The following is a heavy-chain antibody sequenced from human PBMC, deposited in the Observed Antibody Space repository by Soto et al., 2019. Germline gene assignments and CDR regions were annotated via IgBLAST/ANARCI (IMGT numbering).Heavy chain of an antibody. CDR3: TTDWGSGTHYARAFDV. Sequence: PGGSLRLSCAASGFAFKYARMTWVRQAPGKGLEWVGHIRSNIDGATTAYAAPVKGRFTISRDESKNTVDLQMNSLITEDTAVYYCTTDWGSGTHYARAFDVWGQGPMVTVSS. CDR2: IRSNIDGATT. D-gene: IGHD3-16*01. CDR1: GFAFKYAR. V-gene: IGHV3-15*01. J-gene: IGHJ3*01.